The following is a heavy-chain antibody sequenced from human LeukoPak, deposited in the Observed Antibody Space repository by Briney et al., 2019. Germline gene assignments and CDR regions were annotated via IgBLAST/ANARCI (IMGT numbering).Heavy chain of an antibody. D-gene: IGHD2-15*01. Sequence: LRLSCAASGFTFSSYGMHWVRQAPGKGLEWVAVIWYDGSNKYYADSVKGRFTISRDNSKNTLYLQMNSLRAEDTAVYYCAKDDPPGSGGSCFDYWGQGTLVTVSS. CDR3: AKDDPPGSGGSCFDY. V-gene: IGHV3-33*06. J-gene: IGHJ4*02. CDR1: GFTFSSYG. CDR2: IWYDGSNK.